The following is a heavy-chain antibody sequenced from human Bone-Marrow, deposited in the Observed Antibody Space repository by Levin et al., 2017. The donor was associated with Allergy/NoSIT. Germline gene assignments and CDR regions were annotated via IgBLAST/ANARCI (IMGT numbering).Heavy chain of an antibody. CDR3: ARTAYCVGDCYSSPFDY. Sequence: GASVKVSCAASGFTFSSYWMYWVRQAPGKGLVWVSRINSDGSRTTYADSVKGRFTISRDNAKNTLYLQMNSLRAEDTAVYYCARTAYCVGDCYSSPFDYWGQGTLITVSS. CDR1: GFTFSSYW. V-gene: IGHV3-74*01. J-gene: IGHJ4*02. D-gene: IGHD2-21*02. CDR2: INSDGSRT.